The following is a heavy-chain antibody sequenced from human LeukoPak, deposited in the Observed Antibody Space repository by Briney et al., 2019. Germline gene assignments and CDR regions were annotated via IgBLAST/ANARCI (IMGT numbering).Heavy chain of an antibody. CDR1: GFTFSSYW. D-gene: IGHD1-26*01. CDR2: INSDGSST. J-gene: IGHJ5*02. V-gene: IGHV3-74*01. Sequence: GGSLRLSCAASGFTFSSYWMHWVRQAPGKGLVWVSRINSDGSSTSYADSVKGRLTISRDNAKNTLYLQMKSLRAEDTAVHYCARGVGGDSRFDPWGQGTLVTVSS. CDR3: ARGVGGDSRFDP.